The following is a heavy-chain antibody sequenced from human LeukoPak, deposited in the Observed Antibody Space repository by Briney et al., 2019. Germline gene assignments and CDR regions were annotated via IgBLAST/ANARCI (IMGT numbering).Heavy chain of an antibody. V-gene: IGHV4-4*07. D-gene: IGHD3-3*01. CDR3: ARDPTIFRVQSSYYFDY. CDR1: GGSISSYY. Sequence: SETLSLTCTVSGGSISSYYWSWIRQPAGKGLEWIGRIYTSGSTNYNPSLKSRVTISVDKSKNQFSLKLSSVTAADTAVYYCARDPTIFRVQSSYYFDYWGQGTLVTVSS. J-gene: IGHJ4*02. CDR2: IYTSGST.